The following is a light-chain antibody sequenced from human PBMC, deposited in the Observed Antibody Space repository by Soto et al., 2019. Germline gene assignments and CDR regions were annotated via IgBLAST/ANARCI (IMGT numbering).Light chain of an antibody. CDR2: EVS. CDR3: SSYTSTSTYV. CDR1: SSDVGAYNY. Sequence: QSVLTQPASVSGSPGQSITISCTGTSSDVGAYNYVSWYQQHPGKAPKLMIYEVSNRPSGVSSRFSGSKSGNTASLTISGLQPEDEADYYCSSYTSTSTYVFGTGTKVTVL. J-gene: IGLJ1*01. V-gene: IGLV2-14*01.